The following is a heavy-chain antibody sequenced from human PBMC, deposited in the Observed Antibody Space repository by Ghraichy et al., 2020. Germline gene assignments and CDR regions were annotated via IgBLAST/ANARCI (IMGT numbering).Heavy chain of an antibody. CDR1: GFTFSSCW. V-gene: IGHV3-7*03. Sequence: GGSLRLSCAASGFTFSSCWMSWVRQAPGKGLEWVATISRDGSTKNYVDSVKGRFTISRDNAKNSLYLQMNSLRAEDTAVYYCAGDITIIWAYDYWGQGTLVTVSS. CDR3: AGDITIIWAYDY. D-gene: IGHD3-3*02. CDR2: ISRDGSTK. J-gene: IGHJ4*02.